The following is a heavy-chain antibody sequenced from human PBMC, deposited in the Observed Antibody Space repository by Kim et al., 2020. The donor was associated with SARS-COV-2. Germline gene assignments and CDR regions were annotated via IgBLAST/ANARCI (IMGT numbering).Heavy chain of an antibody. D-gene: IGHD1-7*01. J-gene: IGHJ5*02. Sequence: ADSVKGRFTISRDNSKNTLYLQMNSLRAEDTAVYYCARERRTSRNWFDPWGQGTLVTVSS. CDR3: ARERRTSRNWFDP. V-gene: IGHV3-30*01.